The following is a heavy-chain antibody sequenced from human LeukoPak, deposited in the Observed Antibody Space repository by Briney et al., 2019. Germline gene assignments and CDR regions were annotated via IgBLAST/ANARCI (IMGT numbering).Heavy chain of an antibody. V-gene: IGHV4-30-2*01. Sequence: SQTLSLTCAVPGGSISSGGYSWSWIRQPPGKGLEWIGYIYHSGSTYYNPSLKSRVTISVDRSKNQFSLKLSSVTAADTAVYYCARTPLNYDYVWGSYRSTTYFDYWGQGTLVTVSS. CDR3: ARTPLNYDYVWGSYRSTTYFDY. CDR2: IYHSGST. CDR1: GGSISSGGYS. J-gene: IGHJ4*02. D-gene: IGHD3-16*02.